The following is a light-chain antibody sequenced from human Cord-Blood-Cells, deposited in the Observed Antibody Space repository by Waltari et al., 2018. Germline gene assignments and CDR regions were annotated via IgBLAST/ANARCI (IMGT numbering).Light chain of an antibody. Sequence: QSVLTQPPSVSGAPGQRVTISCTGSSSNIGAGYDVHWYQQLPGTAPKLLIYGNSNRPPGGPDRFSGSKSGTSASRAITGLQAGDEADYYCQAYDSSLSGSVFGGGTKLTVL. CDR1: SSNIGAGYD. CDR3: QAYDSSLSGSV. V-gene: IGLV1-40*01. CDR2: GNS. J-gene: IGLJ3*02.